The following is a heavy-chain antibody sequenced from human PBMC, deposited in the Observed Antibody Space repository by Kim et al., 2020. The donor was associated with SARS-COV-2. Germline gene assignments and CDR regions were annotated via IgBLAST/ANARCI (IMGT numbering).Heavy chain of an antibody. CDR2: INSDGTTT. CDR1: GFTFNRYW. D-gene: IGHD3-22*01. V-gene: IGHV3-74*01. J-gene: IGHJ4*02. Sequence: GGSLRLSCAASGFTFNRYWMHWVRQGPGKGLVWVSRINSDGTTTNYADSVKGRFTISRDNAKNTLYLQMNSLRVEDTAVYYCARRYYDSSGVYFFDYWGQGPLVTVSS. CDR3: ARRYYDSSGVYFFDY.